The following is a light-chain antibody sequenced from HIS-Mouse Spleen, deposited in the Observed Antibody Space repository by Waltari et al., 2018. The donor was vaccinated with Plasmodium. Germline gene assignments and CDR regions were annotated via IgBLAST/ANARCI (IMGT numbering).Light chain of an antibody. J-gene: IGKJ3*01. CDR3: QQYNNWPFT. CDR1: QSISSY. V-gene: IGKV1-39*01. CDR2: AAS. Sequence: DIQMTQSPSSLSASVGASVTITCRASQSISSYLNWYQQKPGKAPKLLIYAASSLQSGVPSRFSGSGSGTDFTLSISSLQPEDFAVYYCQQYNNWPFTFGPGTKVDIK.